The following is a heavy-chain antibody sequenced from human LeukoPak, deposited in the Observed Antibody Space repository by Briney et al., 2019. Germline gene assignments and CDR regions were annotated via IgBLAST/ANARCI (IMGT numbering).Heavy chain of an antibody. CDR3: ARDYDGIAVAVFEN. CDR1: GYTLTGYY. J-gene: IGHJ4*02. V-gene: IGHV1-2*02. Sequence: GASVKVSCKASGYTLTGYYMHWVRQAPGQGLEWMGWINPNSGGTNYAQKFQGRVTMTRDTSISTAYMELSRLRSDDTAVYYCARDYDGIAVAVFENWGQGTLVTVSS. CDR2: INPNSGGT. D-gene: IGHD6-19*01.